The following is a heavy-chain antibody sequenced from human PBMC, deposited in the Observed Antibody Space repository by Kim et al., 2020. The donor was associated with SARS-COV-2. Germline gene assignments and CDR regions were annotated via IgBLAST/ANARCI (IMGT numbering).Heavy chain of an antibody. J-gene: IGHJ6*02. CDR1: GGSISSGGYY. Sequence: SETLSLTCTVSGGSISSGGYYWSWIRQHPGKGLEWIGYIYYSGSTYYNPSLKSRVTISVDTSKNQFSLKLSSVTAADTAVYYCAREDGDYDSSGYYRYGMDVWGQGTTVTVSS. D-gene: IGHD3-22*01. CDR2: IYYSGST. CDR3: AREDGDYDSSGYYRYGMDV. V-gene: IGHV4-31*03.